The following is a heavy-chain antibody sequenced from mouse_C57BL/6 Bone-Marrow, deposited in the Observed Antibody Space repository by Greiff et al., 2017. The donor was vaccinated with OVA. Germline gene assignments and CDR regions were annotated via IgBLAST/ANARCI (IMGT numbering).Heavy chain of an antibody. Sequence: IRQPSGKGLEWLAHIWWADDKYYNPALKSRLTISKDTSKNQVFLKTANVDTADTATYYCARIEGVTTVPVWGTGTTVTVSS. D-gene: IGHD2-13*01. CDR3: ARIEGVTTVPV. CDR2: IWWADDK. V-gene: IGHV8-8*01. J-gene: IGHJ1*03.